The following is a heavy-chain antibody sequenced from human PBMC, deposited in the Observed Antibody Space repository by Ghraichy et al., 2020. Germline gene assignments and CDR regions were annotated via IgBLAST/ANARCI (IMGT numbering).Heavy chain of an antibody. CDR3: ARDGPYYDYVWGSYRYSGLVDY. D-gene: IGHD3-16*02. J-gene: IGHJ4*02. CDR1: GFTFSSYA. CDR2: ISYDGSNK. Sequence: GESLNISCAASGFTFSSYAMHWVRQAPGKGLEWVAVISYDGSNKYYADSVKGRFTISRDNSKNTLYLQMNSLRAEDTAVYYCARDGPYYDYVWGSYRYSGLVDYWGQGTLVTVSS. V-gene: IGHV3-30*04.